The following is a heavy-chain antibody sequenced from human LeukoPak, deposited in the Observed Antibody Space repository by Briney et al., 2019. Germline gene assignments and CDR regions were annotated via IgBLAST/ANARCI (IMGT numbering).Heavy chain of an antibody. CDR3: AELGITMIGGV. V-gene: IGHV3-7*01. CDR1: GFTFSSHW. J-gene: IGHJ6*04. Sequence: PGGSLRLSCAVSGFTFSSHWMSWVRQGPGKGLEWVANIKQDGSEKYYLDSVKGRFTISRDNAKNSLYLQMNSLRAEDTAVYYCAELGITMIGGVWGKGTTVTISS. CDR2: IKQDGSEK. D-gene: IGHD3-10*02.